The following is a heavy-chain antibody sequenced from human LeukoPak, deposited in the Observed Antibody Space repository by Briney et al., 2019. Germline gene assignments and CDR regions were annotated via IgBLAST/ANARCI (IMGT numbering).Heavy chain of an antibody. V-gene: IGHV3-30*02. D-gene: IGHD2-21*02. J-gene: IGHJ4*02. CDR1: GFTSSVYA. Sequence: GGSLRLSCAASGFTSSVYAIHWVRQAPGKGLEWVAFIRFDGSNEKYADSVKGRFTISRVKSKNTLYLQMNSLRAEDTAVYYCAKDRGDLPPYFDYWGQGTLVTVSS. CDR3: AKDRGDLPPYFDY. CDR2: IRFDGSNE.